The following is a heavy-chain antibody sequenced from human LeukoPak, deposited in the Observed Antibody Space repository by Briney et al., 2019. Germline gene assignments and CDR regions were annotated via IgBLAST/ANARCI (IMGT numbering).Heavy chain of an antibody. D-gene: IGHD3-10*01. CDR1: GGSISSYY. CDR2: IYYSGST. Sequence: PSETLSLTCTVSGGSISSYYWSWIRQPPGKGLEWIGYIYYSGSTNYNPSLKSRVTISVDTSKNQFSLKPSSVTAADTAVYYCARTLWFGELKVWFDPWGQGTLVTVSS. V-gene: IGHV4-59*08. J-gene: IGHJ5*02. CDR3: ARTLWFGELKVWFDP.